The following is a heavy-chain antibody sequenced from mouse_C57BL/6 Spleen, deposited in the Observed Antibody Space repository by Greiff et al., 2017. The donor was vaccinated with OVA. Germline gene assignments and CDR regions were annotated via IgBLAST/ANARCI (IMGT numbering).Heavy chain of an antibody. CDR1: GFTFSDYY. CDR3: ARDHYSQGYFDV. D-gene: IGHD2-12*01. J-gene: IGHJ1*03. CDR2: INYDGSST. V-gene: IGHV5-16*01. Sequence: EVMLVESEGGLVQPGSSMKLSCTASGFTFSDYYMAWVRQVPEKGLEWVANINYDGSSTYYLDSLKSRFIISRDNAKNILYLQMSSLKSEDTATYYCARDHYSQGYFDVWGTGTTVTVSS.